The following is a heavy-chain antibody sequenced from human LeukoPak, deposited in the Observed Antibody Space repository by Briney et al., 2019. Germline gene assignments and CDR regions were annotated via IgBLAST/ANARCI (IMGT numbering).Heavy chain of an antibody. J-gene: IGHJ4*02. CDR3: AKDSRSLPYCFDF. V-gene: IGHV3-23*01. Sequence: GRPLRLSCAASGFTFSSYALTWVRQAPGKGLEWISGISGSGGSTFYADSVKGRFTISRDNSKDTVYLQLNSLRAEDTAVYYCAKDSRSLPYCFDFWGQGTLVTVSS. CDR1: GFTFSSYA. CDR2: ISGSGGST.